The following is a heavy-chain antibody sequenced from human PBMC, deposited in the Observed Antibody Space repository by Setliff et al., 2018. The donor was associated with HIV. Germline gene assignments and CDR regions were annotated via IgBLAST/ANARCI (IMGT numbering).Heavy chain of an antibody. J-gene: IGHJ4*02. CDR2: FYYSGNT. V-gene: IGHV4-39*07. Sequence: PSETLSLTCSVSGGSISSSNYYGGWIRQPPGKGLEWIGSFYYSGNTYYSPSLKSRVTISIDTSKNQFSLKVNSVTAADTAMYFCARESPDGLDYWGQGTLVTVSS. CDR3: ARESPDGLDY. CDR1: GGSISSSNYY. D-gene: IGHD2-8*01.